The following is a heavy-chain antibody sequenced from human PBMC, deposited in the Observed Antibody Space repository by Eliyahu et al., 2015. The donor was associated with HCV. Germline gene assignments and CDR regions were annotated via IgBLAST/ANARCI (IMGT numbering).Heavy chain of an antibody. CDR2: XIPISITP. V-gene: IGHV1-69*01. Sequence: QVQLVQSGAEVKKPESSVKVSCXASGXTFXNYAFSWVRQAPGXGLXWMGGXIPISITPNYAQKFQGRVTITADESTSTVYMDLSSLRSEDTAVYYCARGPLSRVLEYTLSYFAMDVWGQGTTVTVSS. D-gene: IGHD3-3*01. J-gene: IGHJ6*02. CDR3: ARGPLSRVLEYTLSYFAMDV. CDR1: GXTFXNYA.